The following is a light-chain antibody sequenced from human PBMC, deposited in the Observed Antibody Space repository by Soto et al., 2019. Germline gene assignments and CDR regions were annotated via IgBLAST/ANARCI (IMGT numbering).Light chain of an antibody. J-gene: IGLJ1*01. V-gene: IGLV2-14*01. CDR3: SSYTSSSTLYV. CDR2: DVS. Sequence: QCVLTQPGSMSGSPGQSITISCTGTSSDVGGYNYVSWYQQHPGKAPKLMIYDVSNRPSGVSNSFSCSKSGNTASLTISGLQAEDEADYYCSSYTSSSTLYVFGTGTKVTVL. CDR1: SSDVGGYNY.